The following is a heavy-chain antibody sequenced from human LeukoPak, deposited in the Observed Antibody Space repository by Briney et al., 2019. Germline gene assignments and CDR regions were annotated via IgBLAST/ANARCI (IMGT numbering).Heavy chain of an antibody. CDR1: GFTFSSYW. Sequence: GGSLRLSCAASGFTFSSYWMSWVRQAPGKGLEWVANIKQDGSEKYYVDSVKGRFTISRDNAKNSLYLQMNSLRAEDTAVYYCARVGAEGVFYYYYYMDVWGKGTTVTVSS. CDR3: ARVGAEGVFYYYYYMDV. V-gene: IGHV3-7*01. CDR2: IKQDGSEK. D-gene: IGHD3-10*01. J-gene: IGHJ6*03.